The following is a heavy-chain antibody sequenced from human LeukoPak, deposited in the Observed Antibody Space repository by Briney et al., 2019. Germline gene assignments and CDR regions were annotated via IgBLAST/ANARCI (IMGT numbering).Heavy chain of an antibody. CDR1: GGSISSSSYY. V-gene: IGHV4-39*07. CDR3: ARVHNYDFWSGYYSYWYFDL. J-gene: IGHJ2*01. Sequence: SETLSLTCTVSGGSISSSSYYWGWIRQPPGKGLEWIGSIYYSGSTYYNPSLKSRVTISVDTSKNQFSLKLSSVTAADTAVYYCARVHNYDFWSGYYSYWYFDLWGRGTLVTVSS. CDR2: IYYSGST. D-gene: IGHD3-3*01.